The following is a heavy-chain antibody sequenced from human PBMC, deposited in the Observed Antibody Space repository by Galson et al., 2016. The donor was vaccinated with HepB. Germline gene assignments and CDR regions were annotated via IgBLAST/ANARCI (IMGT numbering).Heavy chain of an antibody. J-gene: IGHJ2*01. CDR1: GYTFTNYY. CDR2: IHTDNGDT. V-gene: IGHV1-18*01. Sequence: SVKVSCKVSGYTFTNYYISWVRQAPGQGLEWLGWIHTDNGDTNYAHIVQGRVTMTTDTSTTTAYMELSSLRSEDTAVYYCARAPTAVVTDYWYYDLWGRGTLVTVSS. D-gene: IGHD4-23*01. CDR3: ARAPTAVVTDYWYYDL.